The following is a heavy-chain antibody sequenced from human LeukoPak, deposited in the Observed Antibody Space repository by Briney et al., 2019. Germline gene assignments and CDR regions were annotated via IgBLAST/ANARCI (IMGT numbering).Heavy chain of an antibody. CDR2: ISGSGTNI. D-gene: IGHD4-23*01. V-gene: IGHV3-48*04. Sequence: PGGSLRLSCAASGFTFSSYAMHWIRQAPGKGLEWVSYISGSGTNIDYADSVKGRFTISRDNAKNSVYLQMNSLRAEDTAVYYCAISANGGNSFWNYWGQGTLVTVSS. CDR3: AISANGGNSFWNY. CDR1: GFTFSSYA. J-gene: IGHJ4*02.